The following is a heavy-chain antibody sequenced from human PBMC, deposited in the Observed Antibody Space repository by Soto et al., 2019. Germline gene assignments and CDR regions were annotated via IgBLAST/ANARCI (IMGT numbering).Heavy chain of an antibody. V-gene: IGHV3-30-3*01. D-gene: IGHD3-3*01. CDR1: GFTFSSYA. CDR3: ARHKRDLRFLEWSYYFDY. J-gene: IGHJ4*02. CDR2: ISYDGSNK. Sequence: QVQLVESGGGVGQPGRSLRLSCAASGFTFSSYAIHWVRQAPGKGLEWVALISYDGSNKYYADSVKGRFTISRDNSKNTLYLQMNSLRAEDTAVYYCARHKRDLRFLEWSYYFDYWGQGTLVTVSS.